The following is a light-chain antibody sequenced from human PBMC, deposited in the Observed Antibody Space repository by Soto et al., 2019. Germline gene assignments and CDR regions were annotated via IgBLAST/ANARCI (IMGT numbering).Light chain of an antibody. Sequence: QSVLTQPRSVSGSPGQSVTISCTGTSSDVGGYNYVSWYQQHPGKAPKLMIYDVGKWPSGVPDRFSGSKSGNTASLTISGLQAEDEADYYCCSYAGNSLWVFGGGTKLTVL. CDR3: CSYAGNSLWV. CDR2: DVG. J-gene: IGLJ3*02. CDR1: SSDVGGYNY. V-gene: IGLV2-11*01.